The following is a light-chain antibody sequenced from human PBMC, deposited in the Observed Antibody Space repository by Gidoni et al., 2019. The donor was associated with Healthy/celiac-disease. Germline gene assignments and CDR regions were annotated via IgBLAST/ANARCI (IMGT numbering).Light chain of an antibody. CDR3: CSDAGSYTHVV. V-gene: IGLV2-11*01. J-gene: IGLJ2*01. Sequence: QSALTQPRSVSGSPGQSVTISCTGTSSDVGGYNYVSWYQQPPGKAPKLMIYDVSKRPSGVPDRFSGSKSGNTASLTISGLQAEDEADYYCCSDAGSYTHVVFGGGTKLTVL. CDR1: SSDVGGYNY. CDR2: DVS.